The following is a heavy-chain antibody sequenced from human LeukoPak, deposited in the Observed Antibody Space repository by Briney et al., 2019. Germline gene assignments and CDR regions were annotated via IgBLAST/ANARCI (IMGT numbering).Heavy chain of an antibody. V-gene: IGHV3-21*01. CDR3: ARDQVGTYYDFWSGYLGFDY. D-gene: IGHD3-3*01. J-gene: IGHJ4*02. CDR1: GFTFSSYS. Sequence: PGGSLRLSCAASGFTFSSYSMNWVRQAPGKGLEWVSSISSSSSYIYYADSVKGRFTISRDNAKNSLYLQMNSLRAEDTAVYYCARDQVGTYYDFWSGYLGFDYWGQGTLVTVSS. CDR2: ISSSSSYI.